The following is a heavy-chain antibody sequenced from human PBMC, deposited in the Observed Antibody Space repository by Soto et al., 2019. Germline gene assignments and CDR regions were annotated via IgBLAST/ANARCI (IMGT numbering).Heavy chain of an antibody. J-gene: IGHJ3*02. CDR3: ARRAYYDSSGYYSGDAFDI. CDR1: GYSFTSYW. CDR2: IYPGDSDT. Sequence: GAFLKISCKGSGYSFTSYWIGWVRQMPGKGLEWMGIIYPGDSDTRYSPSFQGQVTISADKSISTAYLQWSSLKASDTAMYYCARRAYYDSSGYYSGDAFDIWGQGTMVTVS. V-gene: IGHV5-51*01. D-gene: IGHD3-22*01.